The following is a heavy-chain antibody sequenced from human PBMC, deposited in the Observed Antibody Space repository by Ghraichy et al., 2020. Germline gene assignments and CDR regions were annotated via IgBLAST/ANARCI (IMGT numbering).Heavy chain of an antibody. CDR2: INYRGST. D-gene: IGHD5-18*01. J-gene: IGHJ4*02. Sequence: GSLRLSCTVSGGSISGSTFYWVWIRQPPGRGLEWIGNINYRGSTHYNPSLKSRVTISVDTSQNQFSLRLTSVTAADTAVYYCARRDTDISRFDYCGQGTLVTVSS. V-gene: IGHV4-39*01. CDR3: ARRDTDISRFDY. CDR1: GGSISGSTFY.